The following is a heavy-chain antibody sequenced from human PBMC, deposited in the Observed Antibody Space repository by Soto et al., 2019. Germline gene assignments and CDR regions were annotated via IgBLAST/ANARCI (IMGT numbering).Heavy chain of an antibody. D-gene: IGHD2-2*01. J-gene: IGHJ6*02. CDR3: ARDRVQGGYCSSTSCYGPYYGMDV. V-gene: IGHV1-69*13. CDR2: IIPIFGTA. Sequence: SVKVSCKASGGTFSSYAISWVRQAPGQGLEWMGGIIPIFGTANYAQKFQGRVTITADESTSTAYMELSSLRSEDTAVYYCARDRVQGGYCSSTSCYGPYYGMDVWGQGTTVIVSS. CDR1: GGTFSSYA.